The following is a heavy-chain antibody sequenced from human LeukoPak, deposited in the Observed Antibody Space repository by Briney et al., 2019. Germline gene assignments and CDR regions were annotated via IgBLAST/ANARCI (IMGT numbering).Heavy chain of an antibody. V-gene: IGHV3-23*01. CDR1: GFTFSSYA. CDR3: AKDLDIVATITGN. Sequence: RGSLRLSCAASGFTFSSYAMSWVRQAPGKGLEWVSGVSGSGGSTYYADSVKGRFTISRDISKNTLYLQMNSLRAEDTAVYYCAKDLDIVATITGNWGQGTLVTVSS. D-gene: IGHD5-12*01. J-gene: IGHJ4*02. CDR2: VSGSGGST.